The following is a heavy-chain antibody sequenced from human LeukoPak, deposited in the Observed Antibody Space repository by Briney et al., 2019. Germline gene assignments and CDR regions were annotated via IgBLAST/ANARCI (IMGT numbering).Heavy chain of an antibody. CDR2: IKAKAHGGTI. Sequence: GGSLRLSCAASGFTFINAWMAWVRQAPGKGLEWVGRIKAKAHGGTIEYAAPVKGRFTISRDDSKNTLYLQMNSLRVEDTAVYYCAKSAGYSSGFDYWGQGTLVTVSS. D-gene: IGHD6-19*01. J-gene: IGHJ4*02. V-gene: IGHV3-15*01. CDR3: AKSAGYSSGFDY. CDR1: GFTFINAW.